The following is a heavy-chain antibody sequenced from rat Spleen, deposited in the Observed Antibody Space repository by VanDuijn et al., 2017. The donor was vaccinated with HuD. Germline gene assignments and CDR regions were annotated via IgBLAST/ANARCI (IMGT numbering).Heavy chain of an antibody. CDR2: ISAGGFNT. CDR1: GFTFSHYY. Sequence: EVQLVESGGGLVQPGRPMKVSCVATGFTFSHYYMAWVRQSPTKGLEWVALISAGGFNTYYRDSVKGRFTISRDIAKSTLYLQMDSLRSEDTATYYRARLFNFYFDYWGQGVMVTVSS. V-gene: IGHV5-25*01. CDR3: ARLFNFYFDY. D-gene: IGHD1-10*01. J-gene: IGHJ2*01.